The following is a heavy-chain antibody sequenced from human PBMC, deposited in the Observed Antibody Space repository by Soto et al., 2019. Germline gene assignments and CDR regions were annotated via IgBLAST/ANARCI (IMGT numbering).Heavy chain of an antibody. J-gene: IGHJ4*02. CDR2: ISGSGGST. Sequence: EVPLLESGGGLVQPGGSLRLSCAASGFTFSSYAMNWVRQAPGKGLEWVSAISGSGGSTYYADSVKGRFTISRDNSNNTLYLQMNSLRAEDTAVYYCAKARATYYYGSGPFDYWGQGTLVTVSS. V-gene: IGHV3-23*01. CDR3: AKARATYYYGSGPFDY. D-gene: IGHD3-10*01. CDR1: GFTFSSYA.